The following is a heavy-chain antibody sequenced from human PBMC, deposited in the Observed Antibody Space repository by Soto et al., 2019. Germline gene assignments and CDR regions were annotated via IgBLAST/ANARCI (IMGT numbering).Heavy chain of an antibody. Sequence: EVQLLESGGGLVQPGGSLRLSCAASGFTFSSYAMSWVRQAPGKGLEWVSAISGSGGSTYYADSVKGRFTISRDNSKNTLYLQMNSLRAEDTAVYYCAKVPTDYGGHAPRYYFDYWGQGTLVTVSS. CDR1: GFTFSSYA. D-gene: IGHD4-17*01. J-gene: IGHJ4*02. V-gene: IGHV3-23*01. CDR2: ISGSGGST. CDR3: AKVPTDYGGHAPRYYFDY.